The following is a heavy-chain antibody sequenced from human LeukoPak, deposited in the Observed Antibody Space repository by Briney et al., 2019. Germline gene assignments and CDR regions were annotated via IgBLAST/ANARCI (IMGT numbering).Heavy chain of an antibody. Sequence: PSQTLSLTCTVSGGSISSGGYYWSWIRQHPGKGLEWIGYIYYSGSTYYNPSLKSRVTISVDTSKNQFSLKLSSVTAAGTAVYYCAREQNYYDSSGYRNAFDIWGQGTMVTVSS. CDR2: IYYSGST. CDR1: GGSISSGGYY. CDR3: AREQNYYDSSGYRNAFDI. D-gene: IGHD3-22*01. J-gene: IGHJ3*02. V-gene: IGHV4-31*03.